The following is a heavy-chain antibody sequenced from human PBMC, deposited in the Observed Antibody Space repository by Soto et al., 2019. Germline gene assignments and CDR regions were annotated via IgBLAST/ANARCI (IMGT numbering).Heavy chain of an antibody. CDR3: AKDLGYRSFCSGRSCYSFDY. D-gene: IGHD2-15*01. Sequence: EVQLLESGGGLVQPGGSLRLSCAASGFTFSSYAMSWVRQAPGKGLEWVSSISGSRGTTYYADSVKGRFTISRDNSKYTLYLQMNSLRAEDTGVYYCAKDLGYRSFCSGRSCYSFDYWGQGTLVTVSS. CDR2: ISGSRGTT. J-gene: IGHJ4*02. V-gene: IGHV3-23*01. CDR1: GFTFSSYA.